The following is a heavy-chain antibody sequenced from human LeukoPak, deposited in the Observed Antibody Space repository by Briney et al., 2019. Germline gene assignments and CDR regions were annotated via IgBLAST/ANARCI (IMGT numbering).Heavy chain of an antibody. CDR1: GFNFSSYS. J-gene: IGHJ4*02. CDR2: ISSSRGYT. D-gene: IGHD6-19*01. CDR3: AKDPLPIAVAGTATVDY. Sequence: GGSLRLSCAASGFNFSSYSLNWVRQAPGKGLEWVSSISSSRGYTFSADSVKGRFTVSRDNAKNSLYLQMNSLRAEDTAVYYCAKDPLPIAVAGTATVDYWGQGTLVTVSS. V-gene: IGHV3-21*04.